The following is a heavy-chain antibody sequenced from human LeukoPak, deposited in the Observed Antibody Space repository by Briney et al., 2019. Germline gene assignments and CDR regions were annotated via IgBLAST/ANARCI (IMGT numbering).Heavy chain of an antibody. J-gene: IGHJ5*02. CDR2: IYYSGST. D-gene: IGHD4-23*01. CDR1: GGSISSSSYY. V-gene: IGHV4-39*07. CDR3: ARGLYGGNL. Sequence: TSETLSLTCTVSGGSISSSSYYWGWIRQPPGKGLEWIGSIYYSGSTYYNPSLKSRVTISVDTSKNQFSLKLSSVTAADTAVYYCARGLYGGNLWGQGTLVTVSS.